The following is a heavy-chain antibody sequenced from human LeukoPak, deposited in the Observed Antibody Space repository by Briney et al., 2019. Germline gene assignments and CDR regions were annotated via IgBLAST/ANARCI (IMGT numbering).Heavy chain of an antibody. Sequence: SETLSLTCTVSGGSISSYYWSWIRQPPGKGLEWIGEINHSGSTNYNPSLKSRVTISVDTSKNQFSLKLSSVTAADTAVYYCARGGPETGYSSGWDGDYWGQGTLVTVSS. J-gene: IGHJ4*02. CDR2: INHSGST. CDR3: ARGGPETGYSSGWDGDY. D-gene: IGHD6-19*01. V-gene: IGHV4-34*01. CDR1: GGSISSYY.